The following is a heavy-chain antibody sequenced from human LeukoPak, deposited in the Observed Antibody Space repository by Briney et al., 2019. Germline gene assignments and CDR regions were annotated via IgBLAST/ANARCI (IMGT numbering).Heavy chain of an antibody. CDR3: ATAGYCSSTSCYVESEFDY. V-gene: IGHV4-39*01. D-gene: IGHD2-2*01. J-gene: IGHJ4*02. CDR2: IYYSGST. Sequence: PSDTLSLTCSVSVGSISSSSYYLGWIRQPPGKGLEWIGRIYYSGSTYYNPSLKSRVTIFVDTSKNQFSLQLSSVTAADTAVYYCATAGYCSSTSCYVESEFDYWGQGTLVTVSS. CDR1: VGSISSSSYY.